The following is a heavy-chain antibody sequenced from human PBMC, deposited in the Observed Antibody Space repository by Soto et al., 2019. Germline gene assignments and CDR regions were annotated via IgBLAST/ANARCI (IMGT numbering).Heavy chain of an antibody. D-gene: IGHD3-22*01. CDR2: ISGGGAGP. V-gene: IGHV3-23*01. J-gene: IGHJ4*02. Sequence: EVQLLESGGDLVQPGGSLRLSCAASGFTFSSYAMSWVRQAPGKGLEWVSAISGGGAGPYYADSVKGRFSISRDNSENTLYLQMNSLRAEDTAVYYCAKANTPTYYYDSSGFYGFDCWGQGTLVTVSS. CDR3: AKANTPTYYYDSSGFYGFDC. CDR1: GFTFSSYA.